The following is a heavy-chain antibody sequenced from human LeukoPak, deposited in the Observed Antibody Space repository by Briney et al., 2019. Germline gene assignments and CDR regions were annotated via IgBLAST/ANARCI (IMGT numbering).Heavy chain of an antibody. Sequence: ASVKVSFKASGYTFTSYYMHWVRQAPGQGLEWMGIINPSGGSTSYAQKFQGRVTMTRDTSTSTVYMEPSSLRSEDTAVYYCARDGGIAAAPNWFDPWGQGTLVTVSS. D-gene: IGHD6-13*01. CDR2: INPSGGST. J-gene: IGHJ5*02. CDR3: ARDGGIAAAPNWFDP. V-gene: IGHV1-46*01. CDR1: GYTFTSYY.